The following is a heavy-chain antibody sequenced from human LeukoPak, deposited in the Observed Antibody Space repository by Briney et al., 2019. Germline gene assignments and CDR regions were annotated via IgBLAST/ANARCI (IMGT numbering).Heavy chain of an antibody. CDR2: INPNSGGT. CDR3: AREYYYDSSGYSLGMDV. Sequence: ASVKVSCKASGYTFTGYYMHWVRQAPGQGLEWMGWINPNSGGTNYAQKFQGRVTMTRDTSISTAYMELSRPRSDDTAVYYCAREYYYDSSGYSLGMDVWGQGTTVTVSS. V-gene: IGHV1-2*02. CDR1: GYTFTGYY. D-gene: IGHD3-22*01. J-gene: IGHJ6*02.